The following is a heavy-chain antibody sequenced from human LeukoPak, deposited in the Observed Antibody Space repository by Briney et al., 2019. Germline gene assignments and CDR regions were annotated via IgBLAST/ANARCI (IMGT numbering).Heavy chain of an antibody. CDR1: GGSFSGYY. V-gene: IGHV4-34*01. Sequence: SETLSLTCAVYGGSFSGYYWSWIRQPPGKGLEWIGEINHSGSTNYNPSLKSRVTISVYTSKNQFSLKLSSVTAADTAVYYCASSRAGTWSYFDYWGQGTLVTVSS. D-gene: IGHD3-10*01. CDR3: ASSRAGTWSYFDY. J-gene: IGHJ4*02. CDR2: INHSGST.